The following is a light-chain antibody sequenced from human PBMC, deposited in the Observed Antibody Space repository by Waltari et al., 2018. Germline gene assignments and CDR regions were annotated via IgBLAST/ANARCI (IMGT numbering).Light chain of an antibody. V-gene: IGLV2-23*02. CDR1: SSDVGKYDI. J-gene: IGLJ2*01. CDR3: CSFAGRGFYVI. Sequence: QSALTQPASVSGSPGQSITISCTGNSSDVGKYDIVYCYQQHPGEVPKLMIYDVTKRPSGVSNRFSGSKSGNTASLTISGLQAEDEADYFCCSFAGRGFYVIFGGGTKLTVL. CDR2: DVT.